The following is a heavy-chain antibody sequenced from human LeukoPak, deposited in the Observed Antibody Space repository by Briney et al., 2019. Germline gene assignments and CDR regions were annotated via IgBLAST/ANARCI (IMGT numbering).Heavy chain of an antibody. CDR1: GFTFSNAW. CDR3: TTEFLWFGERPPAAFDI. D-gene: IGHD3-10*01. Sequence: PGGSLRLSCAASGFTFSNAWMSWVRQAPGKGLEWVGRTKSKTDGGTTDYAAPVKGRFTISRDDSKNTLYLQMNSLKTEDTAVYYCTTEFLWFGERPPAAFDIWGQGTMVTVSS. J-gene: IGHJ3*02. V-gene: IGHV3-15*01. CDR2: TKSKTDGGTT.